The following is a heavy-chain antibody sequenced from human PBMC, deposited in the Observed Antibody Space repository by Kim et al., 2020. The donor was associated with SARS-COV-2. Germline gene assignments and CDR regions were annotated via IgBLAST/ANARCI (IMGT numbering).Heavy chain of an antibody. Sequence: CADTRQGRFPIPRNNSKNTLYLQMTTLRAEDTAVYYCAKAKRIAVGHFDYWGQGTLVTVSS. CDR3: AKAKRIAVGHFDY. V-gene: IGHV3-23*01. J-gene: IGHJ4*02. D-gene: IGHD6-19*01.